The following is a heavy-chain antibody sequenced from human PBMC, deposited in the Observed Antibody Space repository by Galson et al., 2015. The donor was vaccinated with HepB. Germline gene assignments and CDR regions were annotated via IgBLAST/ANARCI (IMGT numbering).Heavy chain of an antibody. CDR2: IWYDGSNK. J-gene: IGHJ4*02. D-gene: IGHD6-19*01. CDR3: ARGSIAVAGTWESPYYFDY. V-gene: IGHV3-33*01. CDR1: GFTFSSYG. Sequence: SLRLSCAASGFTFSSYGMHWVRQAPGKGLEWVAVIWYDGSNKYYADSVKGRFTISRDNSKNTLYLQMNSLRAEDTAVYYCARGSIAVAGTWESPYYFDYWGQGTLVTVSS.